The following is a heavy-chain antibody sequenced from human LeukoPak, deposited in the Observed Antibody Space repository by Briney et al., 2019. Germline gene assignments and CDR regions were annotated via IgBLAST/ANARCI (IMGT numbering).Heavy chain of an antibody. D-gene: IGHD3-3*01. CDR3: ARTFWSGYWGFDY. CDR2: ISYDGSNK. V-gene: IGHV3-30*03. Sequence: PGRSLRLSCAASGFTFSSYGMHGVRQARGEGLEWVAVISYDGSNKYYADSVKGRCTISRDNSKNTLYLQMNSLRAEDTAVYYCARTFWSGYWGFDYWGQGTLVTVSS. CDR1: GFTFSSYG. J-gene: IGHJ4*02.